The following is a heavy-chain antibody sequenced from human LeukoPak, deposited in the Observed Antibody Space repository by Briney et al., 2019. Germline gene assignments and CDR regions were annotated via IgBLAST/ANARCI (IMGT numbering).Heavy chain of an antibody. CDR1: GESFSEYY. D-gene: IGHD5-12*01. J-gene: IGHJ5*02. CDR3: AYKGPVSGYAFDP. Sequence: SETLSLTCAVYGESFSEYYWSWIRQPPGKGLEWTGEINHSGGTNYNPSLKSRVTISVDTSKKQSSLKLRSVTAADTAVYYCAYKGPVSGYAFDPWGQGTLVTVSS. CDR2: INHSGGT. V-gene: IGHV4-34*01.